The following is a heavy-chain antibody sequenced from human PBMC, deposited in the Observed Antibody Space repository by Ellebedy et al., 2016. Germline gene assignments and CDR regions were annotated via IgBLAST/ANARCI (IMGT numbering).Heavy chain of an antibody. D-gene: IGHD6-19*01. CDR3: ARDRDSSGWGAGGMDV. Sequence: GGSLRLSCAASGFTFSDYYMSWIRQAPGKGLEWVSYISSSSSTIYYADSVKGRFTISRDNAKNSLYLQMNSLRDEDTAVYYCARDRDSSGWGAGGMDVWGQGTTVTVSS. CDR1: GFTFSDYY. J-gene: IGHJ6*02. V-gene: IGHV3-11*04. CDR2: ISSSSSTI.